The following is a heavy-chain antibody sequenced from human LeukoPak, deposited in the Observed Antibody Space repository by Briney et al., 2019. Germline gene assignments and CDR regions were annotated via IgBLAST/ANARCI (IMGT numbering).Heavy chain of an antibody. Sequence: ASVTVSCKASGYTFTSYGISWVRQAPGQGLEWMGWISAYNGNTNYAQKLQGRVTMTTDTSTSTAYMELRSLRSDDTAVYYCARGRGISWFGELFAGYFDYWGQGTLVTVSS. CDR1: GYTFTSYG. CDR2: ISAYNGNT. J-gene: IGHJ4*02. CDR3: ARGRGISWFGELFAGYFDY. V-gene: IGHV1-18*01. D-gene: IGHD3-10*01.